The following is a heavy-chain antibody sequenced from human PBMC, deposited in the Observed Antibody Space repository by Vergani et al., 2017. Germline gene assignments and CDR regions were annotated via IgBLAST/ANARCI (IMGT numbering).Heavy chain of an antibody. Sequence: QVQLVESGGGVVQPGRSLRLSCAASGFTFSSYGMHWVRQAPGKGLEWVAVIWHDGSNKYYADSVKGRFTISRDNSKNTLYLQMNSLRAEDTAVYYCARGGSSSWYPSLKDYWGQGTLVTVSS. V-gene: IGHV3-33*01. D-gene: IGHD6-13*01. CDR2: IWHDGSNK. CDR3: ARGGSSSWYPSLKDY. J-gene: IGHJ4*02. CDR1: GFTFSSYG.